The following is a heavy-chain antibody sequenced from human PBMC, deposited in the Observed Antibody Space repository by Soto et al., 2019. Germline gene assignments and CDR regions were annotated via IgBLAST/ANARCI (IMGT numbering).Heavy chain of an antibody. CDR1: GGSISSGGYY. CDR3: ARVRITIFGVASHWFDP. V-gene: IGHV4-31*03. CDR2: IYYSGST. Sequence: QVQLQESGPGLVKPSQTLSLTCTVSGGSISSGGYYWSWIRQHPGKGLEWIGYIYYSGSTYYNPSLRIRVTISVDTTKNQFSLKLSSVTAADTAVYYCARVRITIFGVASHWFDPWGQGTLVTVSS. J-gene: IGHJ5*02. D-gene: IGHD3-3*01.